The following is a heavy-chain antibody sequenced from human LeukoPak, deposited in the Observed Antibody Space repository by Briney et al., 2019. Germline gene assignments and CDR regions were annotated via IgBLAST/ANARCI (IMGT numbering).Heavy chain of an antibody. J-gene: IGHJ3*02. CDR1: GFTVSSNY. CDR2: IYSGGTT. CDR3: ARGKYSAKYGSGSYYNRNGAFDI. V-gene: IGHV3-66*02. D-gene: IGHD3-10*01. Sequence: GGSLRLSCAASGFTVSSNYMSCVRQAPGKGLEWVSVIYSGGTTHYADSVRGRFTISRDNSKNRLFLQMNSLRTEDTAVYYCARGKYSAKYGSGSYYNRNGAFDIWGQGTMVTVSS.